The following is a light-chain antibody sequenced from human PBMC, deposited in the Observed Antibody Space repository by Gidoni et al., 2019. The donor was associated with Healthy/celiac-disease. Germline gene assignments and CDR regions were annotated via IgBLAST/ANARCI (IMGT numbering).Light chain of an antibody. CDR3: QQRSNWPPWT. J-gene: IGKJ1*01. CDR1: QSVSSY. CDR2: DAS. V-gene: IGKV3-11*01. Sequence: VLTQSPATLSLSPGERATLSCRASQSVSSYLAWYQQKPGQAPRLLIYDASNRATGIPARFSGSGSGTDFTLTISSLEPEDFAVYYCQQRSNWPPWTFGQGTKVEIK.